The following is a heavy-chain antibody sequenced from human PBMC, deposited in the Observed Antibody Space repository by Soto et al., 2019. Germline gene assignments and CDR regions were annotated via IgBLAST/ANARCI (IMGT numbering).Heavy chain of an antibody. J-gene: IGHJ5*02. CDR3: ARDEEYSTSGLYWFDL. Sequence: VQLVQYGPEVKKPGASVKVSCKASGYTFTSFGITWVRQAPGQDLEWMGWISAYNGDTNYAPRLQGRVTMTTDTSTTTVYMELKNLKSDDTAVYYCARDEEYSTSGLYWFDLWGQGTLVTVSS. D-gene: IGHD6-6*01. CDR1: GYTFTSFG. V-gene: IGHV1-18*04. CDR2: ISAYNGDT.